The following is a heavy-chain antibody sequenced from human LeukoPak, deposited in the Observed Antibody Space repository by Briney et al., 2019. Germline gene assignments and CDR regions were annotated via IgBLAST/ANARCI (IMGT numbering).Heavy chain of an antibody. D-gene: IGHD3-22*01. CDR3: AKGTYYYDSSGSCFDY. J-gene: IGHJ4*02. CDR1: GFTFSNYY. CDR2: ISTSGATI. Sequence: GGSLRLSCAASGFTFSNYYLSWIRQAPGQGLEWVSYISTSGATIHYADSVKGRFTISRDNAKSSLYLQMNSLRAEDTAVYYCAKGTYYYDSSGSCFDYWGQGTLVTVSS. V-gene: IGHV3-11*01.